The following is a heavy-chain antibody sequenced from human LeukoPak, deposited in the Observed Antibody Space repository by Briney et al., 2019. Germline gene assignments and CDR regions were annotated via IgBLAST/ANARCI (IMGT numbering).Heavy chain of an antibody. J-gene: IGHJ4*02. CDR2: IYYSGST. Sequence: RASQTLSLTCTVSGGSISSGDYYWSWIRQPPGKGLEWIGYIYYSGSTYYNPSLKSRVTISVDTSKNQFSLKLSSVTAADTAVCYCAREVYDILTGYIIDYWGQGTLVTVSS. V-gene: IGHV4-30-4*01. D-gene: IGHD3-9*01. CDR1: GGSISSGDYY. CDR3: AREVYDILTGYIIDY.